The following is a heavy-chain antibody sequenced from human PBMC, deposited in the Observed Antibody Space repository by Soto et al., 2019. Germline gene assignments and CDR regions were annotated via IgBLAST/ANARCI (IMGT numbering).Heavy chain of an antibody. CDR1: GFTFSNYA. D-gene: IGHD6-19*01. CDR3: AKDPLWYDSDWYPPPGLDP. Sequence: EVQLLESGGGFVQPGGSLRLSCAASGFTFSNYAMSWVRQAPGKGLEWVSAITAYGDSTHYADSVKGRFTISRASPKNTLYLQLDSLRAEDAAVYYCAKDPLWYDSDWYPPPGLDPWGQGTLVTVS. J-gene: IGHJ5*02. V-gene: IGHV3-23*01. CDR2: ITAYGDST.